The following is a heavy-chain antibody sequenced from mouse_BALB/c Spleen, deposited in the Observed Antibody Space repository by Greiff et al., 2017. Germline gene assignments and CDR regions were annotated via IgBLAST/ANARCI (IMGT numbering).Heavy chain of an antibody. CDR1: GYTFTSYT. Sequence: QVQLKESAAELARPGASVKMSCKASGYTFTSYTMHWVKQRPGQGLEWIGYINPSSGYTEYNQKFKDKTTLTADKSSSTAYMQLSSLTSEDSAVYYCSRGYYRYDGYYFDYWGQGTTLTVSS. J-gene: IGHJ2*01. CDR2: INPSSGYT. CDR3: SRGYYRYDGYYFDY. V-gene: IGHV1-4*02. D-gene: IGHD2-14*01.